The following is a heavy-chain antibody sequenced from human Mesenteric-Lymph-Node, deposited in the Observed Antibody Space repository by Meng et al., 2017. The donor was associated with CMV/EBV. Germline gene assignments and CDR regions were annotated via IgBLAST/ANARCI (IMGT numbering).Heavy chain of an antibody. CDR3: APREGP. V-gene: IGHV4-34*01. Sequence: SQTPSLTCAVYGGSFSGYYWSWIRQPPGKGLEWIGEIHHSGSTNYNPSLMSRVTISLDTSRNQFSLKLSSVTAADTAVYYCAPREGPWGQGTLVTVSS. CDR2: IHHSGST. J-gene: IGHJ1*01. CDR1: GGSFSGYY. D-gene: IGHD1-26*01.